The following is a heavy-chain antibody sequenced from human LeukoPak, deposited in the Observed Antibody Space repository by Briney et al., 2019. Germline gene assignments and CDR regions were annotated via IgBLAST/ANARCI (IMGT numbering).Heavy chain of an antibody. CDR1: GFTFSSYA. CDR2: ISGDGVST. D-gene: IGHD6-13*01. CDR3: AKDAQASSSWSEFFDY. Sequence: PGGSLRLSCAASGFTFSSYAMGWVRQAPGKGLEWVSGISGDGVSTYYADSVKGRFTVTRDKSKNMLFLQMNSLRAEDTAVYYCAKDAQASSSWSEFFDYWGQGTLVTVSS. V-gene: IGHV3-23*01. J-gene: IGHJ4*02.